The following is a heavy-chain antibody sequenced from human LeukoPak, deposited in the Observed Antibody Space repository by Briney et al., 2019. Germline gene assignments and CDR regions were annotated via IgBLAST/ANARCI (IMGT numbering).Heavy chain of an antibody. J-gene: IGHJ3*02. V-gene: IGHV4-59*08. CDR1: GGSISSYY. CDR2: IYYSGST. Sequence: PSETLSLTCTVSGGSISSYYWSWIRQPPGKGLEWIGYIYYSGSTNYNPSLKSRVTISVDTSKNQFSLKLSSVTAADTAVYYCARHVDPGVATIWGQGTMVTVSS. CDR3: ARHVDPGVATI. D-gene: IGHD5-12*01.